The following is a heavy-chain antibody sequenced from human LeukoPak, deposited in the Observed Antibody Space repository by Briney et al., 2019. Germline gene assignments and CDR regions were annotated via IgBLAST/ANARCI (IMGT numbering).Heavy chain of an antibody. J-gene: IGHJ4*02. Sequence: GGSLRLSCAGSGFALKSYSLSWVRQAPGKGLEWVSSISSTSAYIYYADSVKGRFTISRDNSKNTLYLQMNSLRAEDTAVYYCARGGSGRNSYYFDYWGQGTLVTVSS. V-gene: IGHV3-21*04. CDR1: GFALKSYS. CDR3: ARGGSGRNSYYFDY. D-gene: IGHD2-15*01. CDR2: ISSTSAYI.